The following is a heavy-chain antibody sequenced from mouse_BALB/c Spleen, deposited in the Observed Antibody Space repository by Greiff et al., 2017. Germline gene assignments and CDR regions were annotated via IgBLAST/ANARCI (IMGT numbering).Heavy chain of an antibody. D-gene: IGHD1-2*01. Sequence: VKLVESGPGLVQPSQSLSITCTVSGFSLTSYGVHWVRQSPGKGLEWLGVIWSGGSTDYNAAFISRLSISKDNSKSLVFFKMNSLQANDTAIYYCARKTAYDAMAYWGQGTSVTVSS. V-gene: IGHV2-2*02. CDR1: GFSLTSYG. CDR2: IWSGGST. J-gene: IGHJ4*01. CDR3: ARKTAYDAMAY.